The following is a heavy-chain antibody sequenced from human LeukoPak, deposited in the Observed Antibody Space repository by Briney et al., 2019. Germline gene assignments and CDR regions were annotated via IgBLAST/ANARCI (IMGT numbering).Heavy chain of an antibody. CDR1: GGSISSGSYY. CDR2: IYTSGST. Sequence: PSETLSLTCTVSGGSISSGSYYWSWIRQPAGKGLEWIGRIYTSGSTNYNPSLKSRATISVDTSKNQFSLKLSSVTAADTAVYYCASGIDYWGQGTLVTVSS. V-gene: IGHV4-61*02. D-gene: IGHD1-26*01. CDR3: ASGIDY. J-gene: IGHJ4*02.